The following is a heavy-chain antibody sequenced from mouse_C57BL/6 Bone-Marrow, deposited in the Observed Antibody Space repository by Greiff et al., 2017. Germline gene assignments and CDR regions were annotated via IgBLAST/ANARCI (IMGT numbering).Heavy chain of an antibody. CDR2: IDPSDSYT. CDR3: YENFDY. V-gene: IGHV1-59*01. Sequence: QVQLQQPGAELVRPRTSVKLSCKASGYTFTSYWMHWVKQRPGQGLEWIGVIDPSDSYTNYNQKFKGKATLTVDTSSSTAYMQLSSLTSEDSAVYYCYENFDYWGQGTTLTVSS. CDR1: GYTFTSYW. J-gene: IGHJ2*01. D-gene: IGHD2-3*01.